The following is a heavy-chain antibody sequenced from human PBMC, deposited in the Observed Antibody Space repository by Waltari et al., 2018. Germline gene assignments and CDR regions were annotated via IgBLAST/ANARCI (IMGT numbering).Heavy chain of an antibody. V-gene: IGHV4-4*07. CDR2: IYTSGNT. CDR1: GGSISDYY. CDR3: ARDQPVYSNYRFINRFDP. D-gene: IGHD4-4*01. Sequence: QVQLQESGPGLVKPSETLSLTCTVPGGSISDYYWSWIRQPAGKGLEWIGRIYTSGNTNYNPSLKRRATISIDRSKNQFSLNLSSVTAADTAVYYCARDQPVYSNYRFINRFDPWGQGNLVTVSS. J-gene: IGHJ5*02.